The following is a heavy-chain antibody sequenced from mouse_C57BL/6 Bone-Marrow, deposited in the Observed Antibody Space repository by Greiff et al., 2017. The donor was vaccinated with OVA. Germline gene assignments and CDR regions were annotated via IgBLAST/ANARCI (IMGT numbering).Heavy chain of an antibody. CDR3: ASSKYDGSSLDY. CDR2: IRNKANGYTT. D-gene: IGHD1-1*01. J-gene: IGHJ2*01. CDR1: GFTFTDYY. Sequence: EVKLVESGGGLVQPGGSLSLSCAASGFTFTDYYMSWVRQPPGKALEWLGFIRNKANGYTTEYSASVKGRFTISRDNSQSILYLQMNALRAEDSATYYCASSKYDGSSLDYWGQGTTLTVSS. V-gene: IGHV7-3*01.